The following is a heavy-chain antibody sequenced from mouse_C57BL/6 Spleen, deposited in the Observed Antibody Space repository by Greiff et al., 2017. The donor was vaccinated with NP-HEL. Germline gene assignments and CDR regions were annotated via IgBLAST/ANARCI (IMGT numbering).Heavy chain of an antibody. Sequence: QVHVKQSGAELVRPGASVTLSCKASGYTFTDYEMHWVKQTPVHGLEWIGAIDPETGGTAYNQKFKGKAILTADKSSSTAYMELRSLTSEDSAVYYCTRRDCYGRNYFDYWGQGTTLTVSS. CDR2: IDPETGGT. CDR1: GYTFTDYE. D-gene: IGHD1-1*01. J-gene: IGHJ2*01. V-gene: IGHV1-15*01. CDR3: TRRDCYGRNYFDY.